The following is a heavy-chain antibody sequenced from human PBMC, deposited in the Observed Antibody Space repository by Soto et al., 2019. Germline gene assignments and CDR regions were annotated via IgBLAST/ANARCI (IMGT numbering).Heavy chain of an antibody. CDR2: INPNSGGGT. J-gene: IGHJ4*02. D-gene: IGHD7-27*01. V-gene: IGHV1-2*02. CDR1: GFTFIGHY. Sequence: GASVKVSCKASGFTFIGHYIHWVRQAPGQGLEWVGWINPNSGGGTVYAQKFQGRVTMTADTSTSIASMDLTSLRGDDTAVYYCAGSRTGALDYWGPGALVTVSS. CDR3: AGSRTGALDY.